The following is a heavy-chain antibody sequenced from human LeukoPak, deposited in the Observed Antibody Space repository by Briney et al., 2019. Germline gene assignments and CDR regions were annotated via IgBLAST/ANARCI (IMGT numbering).Heavy chain of an antibody. CDR1: GFTFSSYG. J-gene: IGHJ4*02. CDR2: IRYDGSNK. Sequence: GGSLRLSCAASGFTFSSYGMHWVRQAPGKGLEWVAFIRYDGSNKYYADSVKGRFTISRDNSKNTLYLQMNSLRAEDTAVYYCAKGLGSYYGSGSYPTDYWGQGTLVTVSS. D-gene: IGHD3-10*01. CDR3: AKGLGSYYGSGSYPTDY. V-gene: IGHV3-30*02.